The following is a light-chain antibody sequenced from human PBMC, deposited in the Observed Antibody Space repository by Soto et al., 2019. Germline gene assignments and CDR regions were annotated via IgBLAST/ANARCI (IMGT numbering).Light chain of an antibody. CDR3: QQYSTSPRVT. CDR2: GAS. V-gene: IGKV3-20*01. J-gene: IGKJ5*01. CDR1: QSISSY. Sequence: TQSPSSLSASVGDSVTISCRASQSISSYLNWYQQKPGQAPRLLIYGASTRAAGIPDRFSGSGSGTDFTLTISRLEPEDFAVYYCQQYSTSPRVTFGQGTRLEIK.